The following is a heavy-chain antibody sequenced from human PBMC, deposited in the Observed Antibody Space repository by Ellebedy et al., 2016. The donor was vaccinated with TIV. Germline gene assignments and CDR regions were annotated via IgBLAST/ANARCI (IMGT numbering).Heavy chain of an antibody. CDR1: GFTFSSYG. V-gene: IGHV3-30*03. CDR3: ARVVTSYGMDI. Sequence: GESLKISXAASGFTFSSYGIHWVRQAPGKGLEWVALISYDGNGKFYADSVKGRFTISRDKSKNTVYLQMNSLRTDDTAVYSCARVVTSYGMDIWGQGTTVTVSS. D-gene: IGHD2-21*01. J-gene: IGHJ6*02. CDR2: ISYDGNGK.